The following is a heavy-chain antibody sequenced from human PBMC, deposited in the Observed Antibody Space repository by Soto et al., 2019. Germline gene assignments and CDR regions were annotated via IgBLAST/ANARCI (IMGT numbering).Heavy chain of an antibody. J-gene: IGHJ6*02. D-gene: IGHD5-18*01. CDR2: HYSGGST. Sequence: GGSLRLSCAISGFSVSSNYLSWVRQAPGKGLEWVSVHYSGGSTYYADSVKGRFTISRDNSKNTLYLQMNSLRAEDTAVYYCARTQLWFPAFYYYYGMDVWGQGTTVAVSS. CDR3: ARTQLWFPAFYYYYGMDV. V-gene: IGHV3-53*01. CDR1: GFSVSSNY.